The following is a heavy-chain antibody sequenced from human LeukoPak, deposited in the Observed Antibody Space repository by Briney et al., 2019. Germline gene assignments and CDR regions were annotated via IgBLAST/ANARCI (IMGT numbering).Heavy chain of an antibody. CDR3: ARGGWELSY. Sequence: GGSLRLSCAASGFTFSSYEMHWVRQAPGKGLEWVSYISSSGSTIFYADSVKGRFTISRDNSKNTLYLQMNSLRAEDTAVYYCARGGWELSYWGQGTLVTVSS. V-gene: IGHV3-48*03. CDR1: GFTFSSYE. CDR2: ISSSGSTI. D-gene: IGHD1-26*01. J-gene: IGHJ4*02.